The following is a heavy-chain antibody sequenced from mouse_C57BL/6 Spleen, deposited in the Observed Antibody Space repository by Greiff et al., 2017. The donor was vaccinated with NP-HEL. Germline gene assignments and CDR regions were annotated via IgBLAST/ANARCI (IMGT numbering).Heavy chain of an antibody. CDR1: GYTFTSYW. Sequence: QVQLQQPGAELVMPGASVKLSCKASGYTFTSYWMHWVKQRPGQGLEWIGEIDPSDSYTNYNQKFKGKSTLTVDKSSSTAYMQLSSLTSEDSAVYYGARRYYGSSLYYYAMDYWGQGTSVTVSS. D-gene: IGHD1-1*01. CDR2: IDPSDSYT. CDR3: ARRYYGSSLYYYAMDY. V-gene: IGHV1-69*01. J-gene: IGHJ4*01.